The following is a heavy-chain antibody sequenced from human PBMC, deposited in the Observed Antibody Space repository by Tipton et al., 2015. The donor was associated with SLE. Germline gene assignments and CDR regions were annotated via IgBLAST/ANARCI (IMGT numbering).Heavy chain of an antibody. Sequence: TLSLTCTVSGGSISSYYWSWIRQPPGKGLEWIGEINHSGSTNYNPSLKSRVTISVDTSKNQFSLKLSSVTAADTAVYYCARVGTVSTENWFDPRGQGTLVTVSS. J-gene: IGHJ5*02. CDR1: GGSISSYY. V-gene: IGHV4-34*01. D-gene: IGHD4-11*01. CDR2: INHSGST. CDR3: ARVGTVSTENWFDP.